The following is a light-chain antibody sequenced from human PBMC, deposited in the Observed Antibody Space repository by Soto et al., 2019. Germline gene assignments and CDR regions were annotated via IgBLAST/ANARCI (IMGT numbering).Light chain of an antibody. Sequence: DIHLTPSPSSLSAAVGDRVTITCRASQAILTYLNWFQQKAGKAPEVLIYGASSLRSGVPSRFTGSGSATDFTLTITSLQPEDAGTYFCQQTFSPAVTFGGGTKVDIK. J-gene: IGKJ4*01. CDR3: QQTFSPAVT. CDR2: GAS. V-gene: IGKV1-39*01. CDR1: QAILTY.